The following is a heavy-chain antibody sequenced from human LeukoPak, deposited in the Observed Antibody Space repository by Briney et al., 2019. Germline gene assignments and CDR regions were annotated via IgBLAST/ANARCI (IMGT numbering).Heavy chain of an antibody. Sequence: GGSLRLSCAASGFTFTTYAMSWVRQAPGKGLEWVSGITDSGGSTFYVDAVKGRFTISRDNSKNTLYLQMNSLKTEDTAVYYCARAKLHSSLDYWAEGNLVTVSS. CDR1: GFTFTTYA. V-gene: IGHV3-23*01. CDR2: ITDSGGST. J-gene: IGHJ4*02. CDR3: ARAKLHSSLDY. D-gene: IGHD3-22*01.